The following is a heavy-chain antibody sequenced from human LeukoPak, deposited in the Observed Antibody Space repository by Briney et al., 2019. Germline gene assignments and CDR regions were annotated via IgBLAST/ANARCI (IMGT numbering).Heavy chain of an antibody. Sequence: GGSLRLSCAASGFTFSAYAMSWVRQAPGKGLEWVSTISGSGSLTYYADSVKGRFTISRDNSKHTLSLQMNSLRAEDTAVYFCAKGFYSGNYYRIDYWGQGTLVTVSS. V-gene: IGHV3-23*01. CDR2: ISGSGSLT. D-gene: IGHD1-26*01. CDR3: AKGFYSGNYYRIDY. CDR1: GFTFSAYA. J-gene: IGHJ4*02.